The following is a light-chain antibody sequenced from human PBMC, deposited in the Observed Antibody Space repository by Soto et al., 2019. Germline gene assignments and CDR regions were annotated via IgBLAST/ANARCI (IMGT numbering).Light chain of an antibody. CDR2: EVS. CDR3: SSYTSSSTVV. Sequence: QSALTQPASVSGSPGQSITISCTGTSSDVGGYNYVSWYQQHPGKAPKLMIYEVSNRPSGVSNRFSGSKSCNPASLTISGLQAEDESDYYCSSYTSSSTVVFGGGTKLTV. CDR1: SSDVGGYNY. J-gene: IGLJ2*01. V-gene: IGLV2-14*01.